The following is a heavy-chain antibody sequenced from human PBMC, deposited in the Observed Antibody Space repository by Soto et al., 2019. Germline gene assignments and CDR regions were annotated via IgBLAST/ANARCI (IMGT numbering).Heavy chain of an antibody. Sequence: GASVKVSCKASGYTFTSYAMHWVRQAPGQRLEWMGWINAGNGNTKYSQKFQGRVTITRDTSASTAYMELSSLRSEDTAVYYCASSSWGWDLYYDSSGYPAYWGQGTLVTVSS. J-gene: IGHJ4*02. CDR2: INAGNGNT. D-gene: IGHD3-22*01. V-gene: IGHV1-3*01. CDR3: ASSSWGWDLYYDSSGYPAY. CDR1: GYTFTSYA.